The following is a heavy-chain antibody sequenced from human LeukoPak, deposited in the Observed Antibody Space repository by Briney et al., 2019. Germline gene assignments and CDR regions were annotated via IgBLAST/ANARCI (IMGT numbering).Heavy chain of an antibody. CDR2: IIPIFGTA. J-gene: IGHJ6*03. V-gene: IGHV1-69*13. Sequence: ASVKVSCKASGGTFSSYAISWVRQAPGQGLEWMGGIIPIFGTANYAQKFQGRVTITVDGSTGTAYMELSSLRSEDTAVYYCGRDRLLRVNESHYYYMDVWGKGTTVTVSS. D-gene: IGHD5/OR15-5a*01. CDR1: GGTFSSYA. CDR3: GRDRLLRVNESHYYYMDV.